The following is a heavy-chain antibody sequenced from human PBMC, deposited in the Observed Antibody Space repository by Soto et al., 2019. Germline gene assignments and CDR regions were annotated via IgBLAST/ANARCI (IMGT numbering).Heavy chain of an antibody. D-gene: IGHD3-10*01. J-gene: IGHJ4*02. CDR1: GVTFSSET. V-gene: IGHV1-69*01. Sequence: QVQLVQSGADVKKPGSWVKVSCQASGVTFSSETLGWVRQAPGQGLEWVGGIIPLFGTASYAQKFQGRVTITADESTSTVYMELSSLRSDDTAVYFCATELGENPASPFDAWGQGTLVTVSS. CDR3: ATELGENPASPFDA. CDR2: IIPLFGTA.